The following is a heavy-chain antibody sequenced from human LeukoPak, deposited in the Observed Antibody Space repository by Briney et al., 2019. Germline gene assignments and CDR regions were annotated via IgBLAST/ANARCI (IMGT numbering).Heavy chain of an antibody. CDR3: ARDLRAYNYNWFDP. CDR1: GDSIGSYY. CDR2: IYYSGST. V-gene: IGHV4-59*01. J-gene: IGHJ5*02. Sequence: NSSETLSLTCTVSGDSIGSYYWSWIRQPPGKGLEWIGYIYYSGSTNYNPSLKSRVTISVDTSKNQFSLKLSSVTAADTAVYYCARDLRAYNYNWFDPWGQGTLVTVSS. D-gene: IGHD1-14*01.